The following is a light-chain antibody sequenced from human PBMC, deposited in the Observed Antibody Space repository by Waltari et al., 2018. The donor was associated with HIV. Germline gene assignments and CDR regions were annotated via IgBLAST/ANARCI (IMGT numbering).Light chain of an antibody. Sequence: SYELTQPPSVSVSPGQTASITCSGDKLGDRYASWYQQKPGTSPVLVIYQDTNRPSGIPERFSCSNSGNTATLTISGTQAMDEADYYCQAWDSSTGVVFGGGTKLTVL. V-gene: IGLV3-1*01. CDR3: QAWDSSTGVV. CDR2: QDT. J-gene: IGLJ2*01. CDR1: KLGDRY.